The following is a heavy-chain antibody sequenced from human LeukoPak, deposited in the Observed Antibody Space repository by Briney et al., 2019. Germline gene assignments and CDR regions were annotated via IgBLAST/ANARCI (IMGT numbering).Heavy chain of an antibody. V-gene: IGHV4-30-4*08. Sequence: SQTLSLTCTVSGGSISSGDYYWSWIRQPPGKGLEWIGYIYYSGSTYYNPSLKSRVTMSVDTSKNQFSLKLSSVTAADTAVYYCASGEVEPSLYFDYWGQGTLVTVSS. D-gene: IGHD1-14*01. J-gene: IGHJ4*02. CDR1: GGSISSGDYY. CDR3: ASGEVEPSLYFDY. CDR2: IYYSGST.